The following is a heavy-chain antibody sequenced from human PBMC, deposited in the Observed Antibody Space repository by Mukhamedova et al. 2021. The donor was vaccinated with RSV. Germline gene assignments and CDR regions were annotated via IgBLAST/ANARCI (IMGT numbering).Heavy chain of an antibody. J-gene: IGHJ4*02. D-gene: IGHD5-12*01. V-gene: IGHV3-21*01. Sequence: QAPGKGLEWVSSISSSSSYIYYADSVKDRFTISRDNAKNSLYLQMNSLRAEDTAVYYCATSGGSGYHFDYWGQGTLVTVSS. CDR2: ISSSSSYI. CDR3: ATSGGSGYHFDY.